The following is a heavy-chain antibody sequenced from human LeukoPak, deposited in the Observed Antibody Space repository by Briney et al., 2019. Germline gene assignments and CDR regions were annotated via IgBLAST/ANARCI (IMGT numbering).Heavy chain of an antibody. CDR2: ISGRGDTV. Sequence: PGGSLRLSCAASGFTFTNFALSWVRQAPGKGLEWVSGISGRGDTVYYADSVKGRFTISRDNSKNTVFLQMNSLRAEDTAVYYCAKGRYESSGFNWAAWGQGTLVTVSS. V-gene: IGHV3-23*01. CDR3: AKGRYESSGFNWAA. D-gene: IGHD3-22*01. CDR1: GFTFTNFA. J-gene: IGHJ4*02.